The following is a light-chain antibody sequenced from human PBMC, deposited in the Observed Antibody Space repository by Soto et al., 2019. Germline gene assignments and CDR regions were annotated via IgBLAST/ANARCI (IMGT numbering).Light chain of an antibody. Sequence: IRMTRPPSPVSASVGSRVTFTCLASHSILSRLAWYQQKPGKAPSLLISGASTLESGVPSRFSGSPLSGSASGTAFSLTITSRQPDDFSTYYCPQYYLYSPWTFGQGTKVDI. V-gene: IGKV1-5*01. CDR1: HSILSR. CDR2: GAS. CDR3: PQYYLYSPWT. J-gene: IGKJ1*01.